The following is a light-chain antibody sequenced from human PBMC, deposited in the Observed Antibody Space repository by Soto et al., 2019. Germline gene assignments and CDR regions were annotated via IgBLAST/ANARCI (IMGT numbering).Light chain of an antibody. V-gene: IGLV6-57*04. J-gene: IGLJ2*01. CDR3: QSYDSSNPVV. CDR2: EDN. CDR1: SGSIASNY. Sequence: NFMLTQPHSVSKSPGKTVTISCTRSSGSIASNYVQWYQQRPGSAPTTVIYEDNQRPSGVPDRFSGSIDSSSNSASLTISGPKTEDEADYYCQSYDSSNPVVFGGGTKVTVL.